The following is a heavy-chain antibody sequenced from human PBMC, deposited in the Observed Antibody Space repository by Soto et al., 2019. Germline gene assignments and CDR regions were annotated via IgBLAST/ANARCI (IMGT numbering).Heavy chain of an antibody. CDR3: ARGGGGFQY. D-gene: IGHD3-16*01. CDR1: GESFRGYY. V-gene: IGHV4-34*02. CDR2: INHSGST. J-gene: IGHJ1*01. Sequence: QVQLQQWGAGLLKPSETLSLSCAVYGESFRGYYWTWIRQPPGKGLEWIGEINHSGSTNYNPSLKRRVTIPAETSKNQFPLKVSPMTAADTTVYYFARGGGGFQYWGQGTLVIVSS.